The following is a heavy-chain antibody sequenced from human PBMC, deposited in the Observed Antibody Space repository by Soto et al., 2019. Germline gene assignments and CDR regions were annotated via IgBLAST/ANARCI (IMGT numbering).Heavy chain of an antibody. CDR1: GGTFSSYA. Sequence: SVKVSCKASGGTFSSYATSWVRQAPGQGLEWMGGIIPIFGSANYAQKFQGRVTITADESTSTAYMDLSSLRSEDTAVYYCARDLKRYYDSSGYGYYYYGMDVWGQGTTVTVSS. D-gene: IGHD3-22*01. CDR2: IIPIFGSA. V-gene: IGHV1-69*13. CDR3: ARDLKRYYDSSGYGYYYYGMDV. J-gene: IGHJ6*02.